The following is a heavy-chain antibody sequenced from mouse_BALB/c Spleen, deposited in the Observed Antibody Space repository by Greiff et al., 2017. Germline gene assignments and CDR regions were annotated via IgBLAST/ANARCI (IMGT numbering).Heavy chain of an antibody. CDR3: ARSLDSSGWLAWFAY. CDR1: GFTFSSSG. V-gene: IGHV5-17*02. D-gene: IGHD3-2*01. Sequence: EVNVVESGGGLVQPGGSRKLSCAASGFTFSSSGMHWVRQAPEKGLEWVAYISSGSSTIYYADTVKGRFTISRDNPKNTLFLQMTSLRSEDTAMYYCARSLDSSGWLAWFAYWGQGTLVTVSA. J-gene: IGHJ3*01. CDR2: ISSGSSTI.